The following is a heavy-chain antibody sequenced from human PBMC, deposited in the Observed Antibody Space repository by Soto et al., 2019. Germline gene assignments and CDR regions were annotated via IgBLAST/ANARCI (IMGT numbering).Heavy chain of an antibody. CDR3: ARGGGVGVAGSAAFDM. CDR1: GYPVTAYY. D-gene: IGHD3-3*01. V-gene: IGHV1-2*02. CDR2: INPATGAA. J-gene: IGHJ3*02. Sequence: QLHLVQSGAVVKKPGASVTVSCSASGYPVTAYYMHWVRHAPGRGLEWMGGINPATGAAKYTQKFQGRVTMTRDTSTSTVFMELSGLTSADTAVFYCARGGGVGVAGSAAFDMWGQGTLVTVSS.